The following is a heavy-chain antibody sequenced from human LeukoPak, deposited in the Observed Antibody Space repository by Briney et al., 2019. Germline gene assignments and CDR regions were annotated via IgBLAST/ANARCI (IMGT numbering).Heavy chain of an antibody. D-gene: IGHD3-10*01. CDR1: GYTSTSYG. CDR2: ISAYNGNT. CDR3: ARSSDPSDPWAYYYYGMDV. J-gene: IGHJ6*04. V-gene: IGHV1-18*04. Sequence: ASVKVSCKASGYTSTSYGISWVRQAPGQGLEWMGWISAYNGNTNYAQKLQGRVTMTTDTSTSTAYMELRSLRSDDTAVYYCARSSDPSDPWAYYYYGMDVWGKGTTVTVSS.